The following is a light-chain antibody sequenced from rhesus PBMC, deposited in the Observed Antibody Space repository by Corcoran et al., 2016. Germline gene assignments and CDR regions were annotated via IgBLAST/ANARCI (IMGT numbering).Light chain of an antibody. Sequence: DIQMTQSPSSLSASVGDTVTITCRASQGISSYLNWFQQKPGKAPKLLIYAASSLESGVPSRFSGSGSGTECTLTISSLHPEDFAAYYCLQHNSYPYSFGQGTKVEIK. CDR2: AAS. J-gene: IGKJ2*01. V-gene: IGKV1-28*01. CDR1: QGISSY. CDR3: LQHNSYPYS.